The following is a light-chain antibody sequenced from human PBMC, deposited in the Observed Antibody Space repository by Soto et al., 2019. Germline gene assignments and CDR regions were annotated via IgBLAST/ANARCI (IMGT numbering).Light chain of an antibody. CDR2: EVS. CDR3: SAYTSSSTLE. CDR1: SSDVGGYNY. J-gene: IGLJ3*02. Sequence: QSALTQPASVSGSPGQSITISCTGTSSDVGGYNYVSWYQQHPGKAPKLMIYEVSNRPSGVSNRFSGSKSGNTASLTISGLQAEDEADYYSSAYTSSSTLEFGGGTKVTVL. V-gene: IGLV2-14*01.